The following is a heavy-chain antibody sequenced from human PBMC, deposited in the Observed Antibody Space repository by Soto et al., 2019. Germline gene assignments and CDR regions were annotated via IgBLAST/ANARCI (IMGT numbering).Heavy chain of an antibody. CDR3: ATVDFRCTNGVCYYNWFDP. Sequence: ASVKVSCKVSGYTLTELSMHWVRQAPGKGLEWMGGFDPEDGETIYAQKFQGRVTMTEDTSTDTAYMELSSLRSEDTAVYYCATVDFRCTNGVCYYNWFDPWDQGTLVTVSS. CDR1: GYTLTELS. J-gene: IGHJ5*02. V-gene: IGHV1-24*01. CDR2: FDPEDGET. D-gene: IGHD2-8*01.